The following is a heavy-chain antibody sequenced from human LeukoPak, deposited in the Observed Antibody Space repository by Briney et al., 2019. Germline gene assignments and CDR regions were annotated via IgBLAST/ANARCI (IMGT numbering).Heavy chain of an antibody. CDR1: GDSITSDNKY. V-gene: IGHV4-39*01. Sequence: PETLSLTCTVSGDSITSDNKYCGWIRHPPGKGLEWILTIYYVGDTYHNPCPKSRVTMSVDTPKKQLSLELTSVTAADTAIYYCARALEIRGSVGWPYDAFVLWGEGTMVTVSS. CDR2: IYYVGDT. CDR3: ARALEIRGSVGWPYDAFVL. D-gene: IGHD1-7*01. J-gene: IGHJ3*01.